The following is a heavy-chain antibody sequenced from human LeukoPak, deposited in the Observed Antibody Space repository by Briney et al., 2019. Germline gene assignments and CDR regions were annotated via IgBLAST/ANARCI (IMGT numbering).Heavy chain of an antibody. CDR1: GFTFSSYE. V-gene: IGHV3-48*03. J-gene: IGHJ4*02. CDR2: ISSSGSTI. CDR3: ARGLLLWFGELSLFDY. D-gene: IGHD3-10*01. Sequence: GGSLRLSCAASGFTFSSYEMNWVRQAPGKGLEWVSYISSSGSTIYYADSVKGRFTISRDNAKNSLYLQMNSLRAEDTAVYYCARGLLLWFGELSLFDYWGQGTLVTVSS.